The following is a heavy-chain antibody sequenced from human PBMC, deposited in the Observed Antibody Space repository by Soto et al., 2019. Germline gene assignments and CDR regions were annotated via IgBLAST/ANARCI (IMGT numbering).Heavy chain of an antibody. J-gene: IGHJ5*02. CDR2: VYYSGST. CDR3: ARQGSRWAWFDP. CDR1: GVSISSYY. V-gene: IGHV4-59*08. D-gene: IGHD6-13*01. Sequence: QVQLQESGPGLVKPSETLSLTCTVSGVSISSYYWSWIRQPPGKGLEWIGYVYYSGSTNYNPSLKSPVTMSVDTSKNQFSLKVRYVTAAHTAVYYCARQGSRWAWFDPWGQGNLVTVSS.